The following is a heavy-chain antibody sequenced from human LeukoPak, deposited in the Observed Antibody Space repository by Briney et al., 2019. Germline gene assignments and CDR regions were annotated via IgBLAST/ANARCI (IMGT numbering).Heavy chain of an antibody. V-gene: IGHV3-43*02. CDR2: ISGEGVRT. CDR3: AKESGKFDY. CDR1: GLPIADFA. J-gene: IGHJ4*02. Sequence: GGSLRPSCVASGLPIADFATDWGRQAPGKGLEWGSLISGEGVRTFYAESVEGRFSLFRGNSKNSMYLEMTSLRTDDAAMYYCAKESGKFDYWGQGTLVAVSS.